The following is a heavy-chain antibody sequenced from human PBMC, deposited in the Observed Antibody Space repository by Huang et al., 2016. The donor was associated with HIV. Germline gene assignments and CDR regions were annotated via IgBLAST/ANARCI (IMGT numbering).Heavy chain of an antibody. CDR2: IKSGHSGGKR. J-gene: IGHJ4*01. CDR1: GFKFYDAW. V-gene: IGHV3-15*05. Sequence: DVELVQFGGGSAKEGGSLRLSCRGSGFKFYDAWISWVRQSPGKRLELIGRIKSGHSGGKRDYRDSVRSRFTISRDDSRQTSFLELQILEEEDTGRYYCTWDNKGVDDYWGQGSLVVVSS. D-gene: IGHD2-8*01. CDR3: TWDNKGVDDY.